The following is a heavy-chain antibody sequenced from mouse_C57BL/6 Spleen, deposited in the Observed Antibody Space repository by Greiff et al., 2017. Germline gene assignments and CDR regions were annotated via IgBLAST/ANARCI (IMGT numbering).Heavy chain of an antibody. CDR2: IYPGDGDT. D-gene: IGHD1-2*01. CDR1: GYAFSSYW. V-gene: IGHV1-80*01. CDR3: ARGGDYYGLYAMDY. J-gene: IGHJ4*01. Sequence: VQLQQSGAELVKPGASVKISCKASGYAFSSYWMNWVKQRPGKGLEWIGQIYPGDGDTNYNGKFKGKATLTADKSSSTAYMQLSSLTSEDSAVXFCARGGDYYGLYAMDYWGQGTSVTVSS.